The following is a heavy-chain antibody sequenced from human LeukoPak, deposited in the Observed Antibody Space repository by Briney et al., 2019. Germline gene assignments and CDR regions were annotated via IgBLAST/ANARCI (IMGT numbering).Heavy chain of an antibody. CDR1: GFTFNTYA. Sequence: GGSLRLSCAASGFTFNTYAMSWVRQAPGKGLDWVSVIVDSGGRTVYAASVKGRFTISRDNAKNTLYMQMNSLTPEDTAVYYCARTTSPYHFDYWGQGTLVTVSS. D-gene: IGHD1-1*01. CDR3: ARTTSPYHFDY. CDR2: IVDSGGRT. J-gene: IGHJ4*02. V-gene: IGHV3-23*01.